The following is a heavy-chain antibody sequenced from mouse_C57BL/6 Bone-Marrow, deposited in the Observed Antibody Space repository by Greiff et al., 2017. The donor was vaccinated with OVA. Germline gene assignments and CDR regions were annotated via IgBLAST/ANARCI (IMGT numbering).Heavy chain of an antibody. CDR3: EGHPLITTVVARGAVDY. V-gene: IGHV1-62-2*01. CDR2: FYPGSGSI. CDR1: GYTFTEYT. J-gene: IGHJ4*01. Sequence: QVQLQQSGAELVKPGASVKLSCKASGYTFTEYTIHWVKQRSGQGLEWIGWFYPGSGSIKYNEKFKDKATLTADKSSSTVYMELSRLTSEDSAFYFCEGHPLITTVVARGAVDYWGQGTTVTVSS. D-gene: IGHD1-1*01.